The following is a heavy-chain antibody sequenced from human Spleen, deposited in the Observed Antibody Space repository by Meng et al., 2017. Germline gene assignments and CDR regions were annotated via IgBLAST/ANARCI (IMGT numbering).Heavy chain of an antibody. Sequence: QVQLQQLGAGLLKPSEALSLTCAVYGGSFSGYYWSWIRQPPGKGLEWIGEINHRGDTKHNPSLRSRVTISVDTSKNQFSLKLNSVTAADTAVYYCARTRVLYYFDQWGQGTLVTVSS. V-gene: IGHV4-34*02. D-gene: IGHD2/OR15-2a*01. CDR2: INHRGDT. CDR1: GGSFSGYY. J-gene: IGHJ4*02. CDR3: ARTRVLYYFDQ.